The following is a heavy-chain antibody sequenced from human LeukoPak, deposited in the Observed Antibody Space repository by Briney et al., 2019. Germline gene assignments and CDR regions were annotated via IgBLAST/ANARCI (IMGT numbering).Heavy chain of an antibody. V-gene: IGHV4-4*02. CDR3: ARRGASSNWFDP. D-gene: IGHD1-26*01. Sequence: PSETLSLTCAVSSGSISSSTWWSWVRQPPGKGLEWIGNIYNSGNTYYSPSLKSRVTISVDPSKNQFSLKLTSVTAADTAVYYCARRGASSNWFDPWGQGTLVTVSS. CDR2: IYNSGNT. CDR1: SGSISSSTW. J-gene: IGHJ5*02.